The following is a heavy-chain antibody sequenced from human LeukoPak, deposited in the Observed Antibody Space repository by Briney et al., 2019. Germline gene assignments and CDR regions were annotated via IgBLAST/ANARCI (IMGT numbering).Heavy chain of an antibody. V-gene: IGHV3-53*01. D-gene: IGHD3-16*02. CDR2: IYSGGST. Sequence: PGGSLRLSCAASGFTFSSYGMHWVRQAPGKGLEWVSVIYSGGSTYYADSVKGRFTISRDNSKNTLYLQMNSLRAEDTAVYYCARVMYDYVWGSYHAWGQGTLVTVSS. J-gene: IGHJ5*02. CDR3: ARVMYDYVWGSYHA. CDR1: GFTFSSYG.